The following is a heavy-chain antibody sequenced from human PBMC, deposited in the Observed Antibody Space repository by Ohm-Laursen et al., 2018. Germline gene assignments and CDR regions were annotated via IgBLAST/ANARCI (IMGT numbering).Heavy chain of an antibody. V-gene: IGHV3-23*05. Sequence: LSLTCAASGFTFSTYGMSWVRQAAGKGLEWVSGTSISGTFTHYADSVRGRFTMSRDNSKNTLYLQMNSLKAEDTAVYYCAKDQMASSWSNDAFDMWGQGTMVTVSS. CDR3: AKDQMASSWSNDAFDM. CDR2: TSISGTFT. J-gene: IGHJ3*02. CDR1: GFTFSTYG. D-gene: IGHD2-2*01.